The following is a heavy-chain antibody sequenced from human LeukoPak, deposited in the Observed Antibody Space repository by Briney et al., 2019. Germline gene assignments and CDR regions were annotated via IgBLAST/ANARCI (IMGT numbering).Heavy chain of an antibody. V-gene: IGHV3-74*01. CDR3: TRVGDYGGNWAWYFDL. CDR2: IKSDGSNT. CDR1: GFTFSRYW. J-gene: IGHJ2*01. Sequence: GGSLRLSCAASGFTFSRYWMHWVRQAPGKGLVWVSRIKSDGSNTNYAGSVKGRFTISRDNAKNTLYLQMNSLRAEDTAVYYCTRVGDYGGNWAWYFDLWGRGTLVTVSS. D-gene: IGHD4-23*01.